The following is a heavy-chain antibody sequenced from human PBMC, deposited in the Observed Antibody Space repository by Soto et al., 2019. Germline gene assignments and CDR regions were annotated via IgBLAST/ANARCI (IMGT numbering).Heavy chain of an antibody. CDR2: IYYSGST. V-gene: IGHV4-59*12. CDR3: ARGVTIFGVVISVDY. CDR1: GGSIRSYY. J-gene: IGHJ4*02. D-gene: IGHD3-3*01. Sequence: PSETQSLTCTVSGGSIRSYYWSWIRQPPGKGLEWIGYIYYSGSTNYNPSLKSRVTISVDTSKNQFSLKLSSVTAADTAVYYRARGVTIFGVVISVDYWGQGTLVTVSS.